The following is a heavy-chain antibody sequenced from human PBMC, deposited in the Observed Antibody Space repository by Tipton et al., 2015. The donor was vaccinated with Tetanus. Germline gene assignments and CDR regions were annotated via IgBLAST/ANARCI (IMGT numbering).Heavy chain of an antibody. CDR2: INTDGSIR. CDR3: ARGWDFWRGYGPTWVDP. D-gene: IGHD3-3*01. J-gene: IGHJ5*02. V-gene: IGHV3-74*01. Sequence: SLRLSCVASGFTFSNYWMHWVRQAPGKGLVWVSRINTDGSIRNYADSVKGRFTISRDNAENTLSLQMNSLRAEDTAVYYCARGWDFWRGYGPTWVDPWGQGTLVTVSS. CDR1: GFTFSNYW.